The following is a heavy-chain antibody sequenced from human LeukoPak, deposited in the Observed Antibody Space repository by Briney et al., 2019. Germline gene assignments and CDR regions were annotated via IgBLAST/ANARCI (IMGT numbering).Heavy chain of an antibody. V-gene: IGHV4-59*12. Sequence: SETLSLTCLVSGGSMKRSYWTWIRQAPGKGLEWIGNIDDSGNTNYSPSLKSRVTISLDTSKNQFSLKLTSVTAADTAVYYCARGPICGSSSCYFDYWGQGTLVTVSS. D-gene: IGHD2-2*01. CDR2: IDDSGNT. CDR1: GGSMKRSY. J-gene: IGHJ4*02. CDR3: ARGPICGSSSCYFDY.